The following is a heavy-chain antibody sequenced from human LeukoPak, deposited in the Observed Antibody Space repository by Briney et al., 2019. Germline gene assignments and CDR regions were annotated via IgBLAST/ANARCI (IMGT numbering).Heavy chain of an antibody. D-gene: IGHD6-6*01. CDR3: AKSFAARDYYFDP. J-gene: IGHJ5*02. V-gene: IGHV3-7*05. CDR1: RFTFSVYW. CDR2: IAQDGSEK. Sequence: GGSLRLSCAASRFTFSVYWMSWVRQAPGKGLEWVANIAQDGSEKYYVDSVKGRFTISRDDAQNSLHLQMNSLTAEDTAVYYCAKSFAARDYYFDPWGQGTLVTVSS.